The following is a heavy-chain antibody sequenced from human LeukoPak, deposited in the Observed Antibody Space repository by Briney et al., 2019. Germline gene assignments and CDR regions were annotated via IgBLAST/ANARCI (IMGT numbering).Heavy chain of an antibody. D-gene: IGHD4-17*01. CDR3: AKDMGPYGDYANDY. CDR1: GFTFDDYA. J-gene: IGHJ4*02. V-gene: IGHV3-43*02. CDR2: ISGDGGST. Sequence: PGGSLRLSCAASGFTFDDYAMHWVRQAPGKGLEWVSLISGDGGSTYYADSVKGRFTISRDNSRNSLYLQMNSLRTEDTALYYCAKDMGPYGDYANDYWGQGTLVTVSS.